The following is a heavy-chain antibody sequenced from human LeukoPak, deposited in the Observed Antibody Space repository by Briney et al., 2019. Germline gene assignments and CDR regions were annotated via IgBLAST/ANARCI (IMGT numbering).Heavy chain of an antibody. CDR2: INHSGST. CDR1: GGSFSGYY. Sequence: PSETLSLTCAVYGGSFSGYYWSWIRQPPGKGLEWIGEINHSGSTNYNPSLKSRVTISVDTSKNQFSLKLSSVTAADTAVYYCARGRHDFWSGYSYYFDYWGQGTLVTVSS. D-gene: IGHD3-3*01. V-gene: IGHV4-34*01. CDR3: ARGRHDFWSGYSYYFDY. J-gene: IGHJ4*02.